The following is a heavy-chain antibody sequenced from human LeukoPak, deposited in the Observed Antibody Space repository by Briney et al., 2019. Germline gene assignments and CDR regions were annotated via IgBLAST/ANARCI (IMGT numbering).Heavy chain of an antibody. CDR2: MNPNSGNT. D-gene: IGHD1-26*01. J-gene: IGHJ6*02. CDR3: ARGSKRGRELLRDGYYYYGMDV. CDR1: GYTFTSYD. V-gene: IGHV1-8*01. Sequence: GASVKVSCKASGYTFTSYDINWVRQATGQGLEWMGWMNPNSGNTGYAQKFQGRVTMTRNTSISTAYMELSSLRSEDTAVYYCARGSKRGRELLRDGYYYYGMDVWGQGTTVTVSS.